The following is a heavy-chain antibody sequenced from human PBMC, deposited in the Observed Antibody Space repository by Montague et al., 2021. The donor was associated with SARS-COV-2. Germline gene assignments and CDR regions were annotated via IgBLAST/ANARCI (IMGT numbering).Heavy chain of an antibody. CDR2: IYYSGST. J-gene: IGHJ4*02. D-gene: IGHD3-10*01. V-gene: IGHV4-39*01. CDR3: ARREDYYGSGGNPN. Sequence: SETLSLTCTVSGGSISSSSYYWGWIRQPPGKGLEWIGSIYYSGSTYYNPSLKSRATISVDTSKNQFSLKLSSVTAADTAVYYCARREDYYGSGGNPNWGQGTLVTVSS. CDR1: GGSISSSSYY.